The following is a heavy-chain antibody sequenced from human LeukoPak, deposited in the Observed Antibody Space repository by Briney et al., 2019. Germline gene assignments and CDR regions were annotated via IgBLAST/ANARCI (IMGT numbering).Heavy chain of an antibody. CDR1: SYSISSGYY. CDR2: IYHSGST. D-gene: IGHD3-10*01. Sequence: PSETLSLTCTVSSYSISSGYYWGWIRQPPGKGLEWIGSIYHSGSTYYNPSLKSRVTISLDTSKNQFSLRLDSVTAADTAVYYCARAMGLWFGDFDSWGQGTQVTVSS. CDR3: ARAMGLWFGDFDS. V-gene: IGHV4-38-2*02. J-gene: IGHJ4*02.